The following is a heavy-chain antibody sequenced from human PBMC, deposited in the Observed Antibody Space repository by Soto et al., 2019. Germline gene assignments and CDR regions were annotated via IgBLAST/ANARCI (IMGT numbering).Heavy chain of an antibody. V-gene: IGHV3-23*01. D-gene: IGHD2-15*01. J-gene: IGHJ5*02. CDR3: ATAVVVGAWFEL. CDR2: ISGRADRT. CDR1: GLTFSSHA. Sequence: EAQVLESGGGLVQVGGSLRLSCAASGLTFSSHAMTWVRQAPGKGLEWVSAISGRADRTYYPDSVKGRLTISRDNSKDTVYLHMKSLRPEDTGGYYCATAVVVGAWFELWGEVALVTVSA.